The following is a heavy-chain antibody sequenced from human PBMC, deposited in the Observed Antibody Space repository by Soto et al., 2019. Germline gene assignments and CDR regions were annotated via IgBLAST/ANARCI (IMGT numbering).Heavy chain of an antibody. CDR1: GGSIRSGDSY. CDR2: IYYSGST. CDR3: ARTHYSDRSGTDY. D-gene: IGHD3-22*01. J-gene: IGHJ4*02. Sequence: SETLSLTCTVSGGSIRSGDSYWSWIRQPPGKGLEWIGYIYYSGSTYYNPSLKSRVTISLDTSKNQFSLNLSSVTAADTAVYYCARTHYSDRSGTDYWGQGTLVTVS. V-gene: IGHV4-30-4*01.